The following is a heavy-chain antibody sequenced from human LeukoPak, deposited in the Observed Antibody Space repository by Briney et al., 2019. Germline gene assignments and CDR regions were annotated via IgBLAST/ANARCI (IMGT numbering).Heavy chain of an antibody. J-gene: IGHJ4*02. CDR1: GFTFSSYW. V-gene: IGHV3-7*01. CDR2: IKQDGSEK. Sequence: GGSLRLSCAASGFTFSSYWMSWVRQAPGKGLEWVANIKQDGSEKYYVDSVKGRFTISRGNAKNSLYLQMNSLRAEDTAVYYCARDLYYYDSSGYYPTGYWGQGTLVTVSS. CDR3: ARDLYYYDSSGYYPTGY. D-gene: IGHD3-22*01.